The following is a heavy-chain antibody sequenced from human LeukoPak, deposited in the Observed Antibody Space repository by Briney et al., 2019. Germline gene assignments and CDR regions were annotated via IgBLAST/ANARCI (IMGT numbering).Heavy chain of an antibody. CDR3: TRESGSGNYYYDY. V-gene: IGHV3-33*01. D-gene: IGHD3-10*01. CDR1: GFTFSSYG. CDR2: IWFDGSSE. J-gene: IGHJ4*02. Sequence: GGSLRLSCAASGFTFSSYGMHWVRQTPGKGLEWVAVIWFDGSSEYYADSVKGRFTISRDNSKNTLYLQMNSLRAEDTAVYYCTRESGSGNYYYDYWGQGTLVTVSS.